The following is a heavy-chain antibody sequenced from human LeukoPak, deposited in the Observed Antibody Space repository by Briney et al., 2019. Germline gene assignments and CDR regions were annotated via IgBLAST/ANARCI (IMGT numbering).Heavy chain of an antibody. J-gene: IGHJ5*02. CDR1: GYTFTSYA. CDR3: ARDDGEYSKS. CDR2: INPNSGGT. V-gene: IGHV1-2*02. D-gene: IGHD3-10*01. Sequence: ASVKVSCKASGYTFTSYAMHWVRQAPGQRLEWMGWINPNSGGTNYAQKFQGRVTMTRDTSISTAYMELSRLRSDDTAVYYCARDDGEYSKSWGQGTLVTVSS.